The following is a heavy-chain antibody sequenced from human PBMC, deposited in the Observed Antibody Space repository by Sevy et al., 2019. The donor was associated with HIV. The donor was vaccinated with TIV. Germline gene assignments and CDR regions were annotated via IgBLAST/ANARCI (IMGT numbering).Heavy chain of an antibody. Sequence: GGSLRLSCAASGFTFSDYYMNWVRQAPGKGLEWVSSISGRSGYIHYADSVRGRFTISRDNAKNSLYLQMNSLRADDTAVYYCARDGGCSSTSCLLYFDSWGQGALVTVSS. CDR3: ARDGGCSSTSCLLYFDS. V-gene: IGHV3-21*06. CDR1: GFTFSDYY. CDR2: ISGRSGYI. D-gene: IGHD2-2*01. J-gene: IGHJ4*02.